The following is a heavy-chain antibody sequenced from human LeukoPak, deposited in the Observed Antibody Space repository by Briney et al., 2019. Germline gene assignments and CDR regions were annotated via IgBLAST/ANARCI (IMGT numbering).Heavy chain of an antibody. J-gene: IGHJ4*02. V-gene: IGHV4-59*01. CDR2: IYYSGST. CDR1: GGSISSCY. Sequence: PSETLSLTCTVSGGSISSCYWSWIRKPPGAGLGRIGYIYYSGSTNYNPSLKSRVTISVDTSKNQFSLKLSSVTAADTAVYYCASDRGYSGYEYWGQGTLVTVSS. D-gene: IGHD5-12*01. CDR3: ASDRGYSGYEY.